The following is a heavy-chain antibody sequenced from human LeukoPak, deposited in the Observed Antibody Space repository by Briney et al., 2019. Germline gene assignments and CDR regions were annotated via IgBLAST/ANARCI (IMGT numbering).Heavy chain of an antibody. CDR1: GYSISSGYY. Sequence: KPSETLSLTCAVSGYSISSGYYWGWIRQPPGKGLEWGGSLWHSGSTSYNTSLRSRVITPVDTRTKQTSLRLTSVTTADTAVYYCARSCYNWNCRTNWVDPWGQGTLVTVSS. CDR2: LWHSGST. J-gene: IGHJ5*02. CDR3: ARSCYNWNCRTNWVDP. V-gene: IGHV4-38-2*01. D-gene: IGHD1-1*01.